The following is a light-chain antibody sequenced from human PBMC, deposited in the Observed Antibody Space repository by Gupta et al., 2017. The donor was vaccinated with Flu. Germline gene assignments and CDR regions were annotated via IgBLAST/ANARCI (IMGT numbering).Light chain of an antibody. CDR1: SGSVSSANY. CDR3: LLHLGGGISL. CDR2: STN. Sequence: QTVVTQEPSVSVSPGGTVTLTCGLASGSVSSANYRSWYQQTPGQPPRTLIYSTNIRASGVPVRFSGSTLGNKIALTITGAQAEDDADYYCLLHLGGGISLFGGGTKLTVL. V-gene: IGLV8-61*01. J-gene: IGLJ2*01.